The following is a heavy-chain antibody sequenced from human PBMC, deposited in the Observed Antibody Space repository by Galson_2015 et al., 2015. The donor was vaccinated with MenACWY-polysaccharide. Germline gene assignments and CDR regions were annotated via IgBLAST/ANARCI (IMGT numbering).Heavy chain of an antibody. V-gene: IGHV3-74*01. D-gene: IGHD2-21*02. CDR2: INTDGSST. CDR3: ARDPHCGAGCSIHDAFDV. CDR1: GFTFSSYW. Sequence: SLRLSCAASGFTFSSYWMHWVRQAPGEGLVWVSRINTDGSSTSYAVSVKGRFTVSRDNAKNTVYLQMNSLRAEDTAVYYCARDPHCGAGCSIHDAFDVWGQGTKVTVSS. J-gene: IGHJ3*01.